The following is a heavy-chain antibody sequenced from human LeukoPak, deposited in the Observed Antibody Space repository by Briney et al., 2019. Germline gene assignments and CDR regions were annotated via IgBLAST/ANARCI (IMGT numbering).Heavy chain of an antibody. V-gene: IGHV4-34*01. CDR3: ARPTTVTRFTLGY. D-gene: IGHD4-17*01. CDR1: GGSFSGYY. CDR2: INHSGST. Sequence: SETLSLTCAVYGGSFSGYYWSWLRQPPGKGLEWIGEINHSGSTNYNPSLTSLVTISVDTSKNQFSLKLSSVTAADTAVYYCARPTTVTRFTLGYWGQGTLVTVSS. J-gene: IGHJ4*02.